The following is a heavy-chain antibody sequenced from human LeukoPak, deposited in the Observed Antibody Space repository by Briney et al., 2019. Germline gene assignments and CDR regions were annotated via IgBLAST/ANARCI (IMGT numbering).Heavy chain of an antibody. V-gene: IGHV1-69*13. J-gene: IGHJ5*02. CDR3: ARDRDDILTGYNWFDP. CDR1: GGTSGSYA. CDR2: IIPIFGTA. Sequence: GASVKVSCKASGGTSGSYAISWVRQAPGQGREWMGGIIPIFGTANYAQKFQGRVTITADESTSTAYMELSSLRSEDTAVYYCARDRDDILTGYNWFDPWGQGTLVTVSS. D-gene: IGHD3-9*01.